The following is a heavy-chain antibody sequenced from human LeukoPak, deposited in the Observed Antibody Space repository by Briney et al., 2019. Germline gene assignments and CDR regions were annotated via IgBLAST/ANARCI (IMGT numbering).Heavy chain of an antibody. J-gene: IGHJ4*02. CDR3: ARHYDYVWGSYRPSGYYFDY. D-gene: IGHD3-16*02. CDR2: MSHSGNT. Sequence: ASETLSLTCTVSGGSVSSSSYYWGWIRQPPGKGLEWIGSMSHSGNTYFNPSLKSRVTISVDASKNQFSLNLSSVTAADTAVYYCARHYDYVWGSYRPSGYYFDYWGQGTLVTVSS. CDR1: GGSVSSSSYY. V-gene: IGHV4-39*01.